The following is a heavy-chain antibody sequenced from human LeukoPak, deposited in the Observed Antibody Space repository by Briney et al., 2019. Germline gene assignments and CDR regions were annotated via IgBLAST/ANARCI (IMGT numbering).Heavy chain of an antibody. D-gene: IGHD1-14*01. CDR3: AKGSGVLPPTTYLVH. CDR2: IRSYSSYI. J-gene: IGHJ4*02. CDR1: GFTLDNYN. Sequence: GGSLRLSCAASGFTLDNYNFNWVRQAPGKGLEWVASIRSYSSYIHYADSVKGRFTISGGDAKQSLYLQMNSLRAEDTAVYYCAKGSGVLPPTTYLVHWGQGTLVTVSS. V-gene: IGHV3-21*01.